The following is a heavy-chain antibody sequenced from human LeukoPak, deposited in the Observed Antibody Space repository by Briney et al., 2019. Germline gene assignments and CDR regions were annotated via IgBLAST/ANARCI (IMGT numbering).Heavy chain of an antibody. V-gene: IGHV3-7*01. Sequence: PGGSLRLSCAASGFTFSSYWMNWARQAPGKGLEWVASIKHDGSEKNCLDSVKGRFTISRDNAQNSLYLQMNGLRVEDSAVYYCTRRLDDWGQGTLVTVSS. D-gene: IGHD3-16*01. J-gene: IGHJ4*02. CDR3: TRRLDD. CDR2: IKHDGSEK. CDR1: GFTFSSYW.